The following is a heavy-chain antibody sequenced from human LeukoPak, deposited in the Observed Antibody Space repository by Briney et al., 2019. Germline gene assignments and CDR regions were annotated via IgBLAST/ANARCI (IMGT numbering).Heavy chain of an antibody. CDR3: ARVRATVTTAPAY. CDR1: GFTVSSNY. V-gene: IGHV3-53*01. Sequence: GGSLRLSCAASGFTVSSNYMSWVRQAPGKGLEWVSVIYSGGSTYYADSVKGRFTISRDNSKNTLYLQMNSLRAEDTAVYYCARVRATVTTAPAYWGQRTLVTVSS. J-gene: IGHJ4*02. CDR2: IYSGGST. D-gene: IGHD4-17*01.